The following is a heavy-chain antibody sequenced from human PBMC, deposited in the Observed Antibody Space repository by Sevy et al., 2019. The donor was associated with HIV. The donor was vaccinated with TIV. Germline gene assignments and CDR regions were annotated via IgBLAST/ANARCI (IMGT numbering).Heavy chain of an antibody. CDR2: ISFSGNYI. D-gene: IGHD6-19*01. CDR3: ATSSGWALDY. J-gene: IGHJ4*02. Sequence: GGSLRLSCVASGINFKTYKINWVRQTPGKGLEWVSSISFSGNYIYYADFAKGRFTISRDNARNSLYLQMIGLTAEDTAVYYCATSSGWALDYWGQGTLVTVSS. CDR1: GINFKTYK. V-gene: IGHV3-21*01.